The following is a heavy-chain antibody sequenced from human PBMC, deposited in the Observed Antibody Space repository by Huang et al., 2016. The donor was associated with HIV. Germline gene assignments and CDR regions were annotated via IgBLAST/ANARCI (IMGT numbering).Heavy chain of an antibody. D-gene: IGHD3-22*01. V-gene: IGHV3-74*01. Sequence: EVQLVESGGGLVQPGGSLRLSCAASGFTFSSYWMHWVRQAPGKGVVGVSRINSDGGSSGYADSVKGRFTISRDNAKNTLYLQMNSLRAEDTAVYYCVRDPRIQSWLNYFDYWGQGTLVSVSS. CDR1: GFTFSSYW. CDR2: INSDGGSS. J-gene: IGHJ4*02. CDR3: VRDPRIQSWLNYFDY.